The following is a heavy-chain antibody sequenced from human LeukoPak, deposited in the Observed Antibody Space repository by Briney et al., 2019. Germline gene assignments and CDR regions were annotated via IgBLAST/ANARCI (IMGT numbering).Heavy chain of an antibody. J-gene: IGHJ4*02. D-gene: IGHD4/OR15-4a*01. CDR2: ISGGGVRT. CDR1: GFTFRNYA. Sequence: GGSLRLSCAASGFTFRNYAMTWVRQAPGKGLEWVSGISGGGVRTYYGDSGKGRFTICRDNSKNTLYLKMNNLRAEDTAVYYCAKDQGIDYGDQLHYWGQGTLVTVSS. V-gene: IGHV3-23*01. CDR3: AKDQGIDYGDQLHY.